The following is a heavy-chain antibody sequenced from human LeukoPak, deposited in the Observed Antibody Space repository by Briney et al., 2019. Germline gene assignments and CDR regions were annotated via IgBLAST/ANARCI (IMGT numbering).Heavy chain of an antibody. CDR3: AKDLNYDFWSGLGN. V-gene: IGHV3-30*02. Sequence: GGSLRLSCAASGFTFSNYGMHWVRQAPGKGLEWVAVIWYDGSNNYYGDSVKGRFTVSRDNSKNTLYLQMNSLRAEDTAVYYCAKDLNYDFWSGLGNWGQGTLVTVSS. CDR1: GFTFSNYG. CDR2: IWYDGSNN. D-gene: IGHD3-3*01. J-gene: IGHJ4*02.